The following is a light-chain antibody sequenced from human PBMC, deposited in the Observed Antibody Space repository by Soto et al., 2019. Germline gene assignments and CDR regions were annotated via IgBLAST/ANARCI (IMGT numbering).Light chain of an antibody. Sequence: EVVLTQSTGTLSLSPGERATLSCRASQSVSNNYLAWYQQKPGQSPKLLIFGSSDRATGIPDRFSGSGSGTDFTLTISSLEPEDFAVYYCQQYRSSPPYTFGQGTKLEIK. CDR2: GSS. CDR3: QQYRSSPPYT. CDR1: QSVSNNY. V-gene: IGKV3-20*01. J-gene: IGKJ2*01.